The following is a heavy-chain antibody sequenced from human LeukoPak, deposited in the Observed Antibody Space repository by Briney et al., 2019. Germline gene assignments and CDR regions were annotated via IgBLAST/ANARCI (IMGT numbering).Heavy chain of an antibody. CDR3: ARVGHRYYYFDY. J-gene: IGHJ4*02. CDR1: DDSITMYY. Sequence: PSETLSLTCSVSDDSITMYYWTWIRQPPGKGLEWIGYVDHTGSTNFNPSLNGRVSISRDTTNNLFSLRLRSVTAADTAVYYCARVGHRYYYFDYWGQGPLVTVSS. V-gene: IGHV4-59*01. D-gene: IGHD3-10*01. CDR2: VDHTGST.